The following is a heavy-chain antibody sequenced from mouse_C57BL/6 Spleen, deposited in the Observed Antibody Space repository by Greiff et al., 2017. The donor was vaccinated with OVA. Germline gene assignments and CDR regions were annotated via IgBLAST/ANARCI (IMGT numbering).Heavy chain of an antibody. J-gene: IGHJ4*01. CDR1: GFTFNTYA. D-gene: IGHD2-5*01. V-gene: IGHV10-3*01. CDR2: IRSKSSNYAT. Sequence: DVQLVESGGGLVQPKGSLKLSCAASGFTFNTYAMHWVRQAPGKGLEWVARIRSKSSNYATYYADSVKDRFTISRDDSQSMLYLQMNNLKTEDTAMYYCVRAGYSNYYYAMDYWGQGTSVTVSS. CDR3: VRAGYSNYYYAMDY.